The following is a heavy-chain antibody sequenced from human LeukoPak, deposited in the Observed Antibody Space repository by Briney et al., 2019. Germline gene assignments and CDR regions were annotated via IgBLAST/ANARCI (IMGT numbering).Heavy chain of an antibody. CDR2: IADAGT. Sequence: VGSLRLSCAASGFTFNKFAMTWVRQAPGKGLEWVSTIADAGTYYADSVKGRFIISRDNSKNMLYRQLNSLRADDTAMYYCAKNLGPFDVRGQGTMVTVSS. CDR3: AKNLGPFDV. D-gene: IGHD3-16*01. CDR1: GFTFNKFA. V-gene: IGHV3-23*01. J-gene: IGHJ3*01.